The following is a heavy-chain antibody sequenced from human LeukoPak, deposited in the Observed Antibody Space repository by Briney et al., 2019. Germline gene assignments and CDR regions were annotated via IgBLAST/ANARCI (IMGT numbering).Heavy chain of an antibody. CDR3: ASGYYYGSGTYYYYGMDV. CDR1: GGSVGSGSYY. J-gene: IGHJ6*02. Sequence: NPSETLSLTCTVSGGSVGSGSYYWSWIRQPPGKGLEWIGYIYYSGSTNYNPSLKSRVTISVDTSKNQFSPKLSSVTAADTAVYYCASGYYYGSGTYYYYGMDVWGQGTTVTVSS. V-gene: IGHV4-61*01. CDR2: IYYSGST. D-gene: IGHD3-10*01.